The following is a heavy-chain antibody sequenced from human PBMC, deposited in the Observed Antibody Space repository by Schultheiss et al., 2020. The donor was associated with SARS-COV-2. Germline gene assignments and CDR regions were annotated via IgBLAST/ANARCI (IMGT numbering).Heavy chain of an antibody. CDR2: IYYSGST. V-gene: IGHV4-59*08. CDR1: GGSISSYY. D-gene: IGHD2-2*01. J-gene: IGHJ4*02. CDR3: ARAVGGSRVVPAAIDY. Sequence: SQTLSLTCTVSGGSISSYYWGWIRQPTGKGLEWIGSIYYSGSTNYNPSLKSRVTISVDTSKNQFSLKLSSVTAADTAVYYCARAVGGSRVVPAAIDYWGQGTLVTVSS.